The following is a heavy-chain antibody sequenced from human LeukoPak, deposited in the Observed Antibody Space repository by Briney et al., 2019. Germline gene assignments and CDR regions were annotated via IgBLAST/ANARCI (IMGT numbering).Heavy chain of an antibody. Sequence: KTSETLSLTCTVSSGSISSTSYYWGWIRQPPGKGLEWIGSIYYSGIAYYNPSLKSRLTISVDTSKNQFSLKLNSVTAPDTAVYYCARHGPAWDWFDPWGQGTLVTVSS. CDR2: IYYSGIA. CDR1: SGSISSTSYY. CDR3: ARHGPAWDWFDP. V-gene: IGHV4-39*01. J-gene: IGHJ5*02.